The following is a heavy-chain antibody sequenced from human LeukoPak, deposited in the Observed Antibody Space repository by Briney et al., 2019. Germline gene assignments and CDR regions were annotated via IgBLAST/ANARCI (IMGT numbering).Heavy chain of an antibody. CDR1: GFTFSSYS. V-gene: IGHV3-21*01. D-gene: IGHD2-15*01. J-gene: IGHJ4*02. CDR3: ARGRYCSGGSCYNDY. CDR2: ISSSSSYI. Sequence: GGSLRLSCAASGFTFSSYSMNWVRQAPGKGLEWVSSISSSSSYIYYADSVKGRFIISRDNAKNSLYLQTNSLRAEDTAVYYCARGRYCSGGSCYNDYWGQGTLVTVSS.